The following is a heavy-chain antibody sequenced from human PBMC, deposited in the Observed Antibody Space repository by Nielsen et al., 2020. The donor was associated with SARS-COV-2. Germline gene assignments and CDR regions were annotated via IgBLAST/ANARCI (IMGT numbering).Heavy chain of an antibody. V-gene: IGHV3-30-3*01. Sequence: GGSLRLSCAASGFTFSSYAMHWVRQAPGKGLEWVAVISYDGSNKYYADSVKGRFTISRDNSKNTLYLQMNSLRAEDTAVNYCARERTGTTYLKVDAFDIWGQGTMVTVSS. CDR1: GFTFSSYA. CDR2: ISYDGSNK. J-gene: IGHJ3*02. D-gene: IGHD1-7*01. CDR3: ARERTGTTYLKVDAFDI.